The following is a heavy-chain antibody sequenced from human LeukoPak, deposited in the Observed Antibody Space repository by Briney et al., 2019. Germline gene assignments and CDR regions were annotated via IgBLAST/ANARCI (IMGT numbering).Heavy chain of an antibody. D-gene: IGHD1-26*01. CDR2: INTNTGNP. CDR3: ARSPSGSYYDSVILDY. CDR1: GYTFTSYA. Sequence: ASVKVSCKASGYTFTSYAMNWVRQAPGQGLEWMGWINTNTGNPTYAQGFTGRFVFSLDTSVSTAYLQISSLKAEGTAVYYCARSPSGSYYDSVILDYWGQGTLVTVSS. J-gene: IGHJ4*02. V-gene: IGHV7-4-1*02.